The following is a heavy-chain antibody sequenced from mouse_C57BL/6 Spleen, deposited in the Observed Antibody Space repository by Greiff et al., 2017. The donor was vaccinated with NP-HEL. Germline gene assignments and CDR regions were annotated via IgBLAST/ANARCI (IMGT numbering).Heavy chain of an antibody. CDR1: GYTFTSYT. D-gene: IGHD2-4*01. CDR2: INPSSGYT. J-gene: IGHJ1*03. Sequence: VKLQQSGAELARPGASVKMSCKASGYTFTSYTMHWVKQRPGQGLEWIGYINPSSGYTKYNQKFKDKATLTADKSSSPAYMQLSSLTSEDSAVYYCARYYDYPYWYFDVWGTGTTVTVSS. CDR3: ARYYDYPYWYFDV. V-gene: IGHV1-4*01.